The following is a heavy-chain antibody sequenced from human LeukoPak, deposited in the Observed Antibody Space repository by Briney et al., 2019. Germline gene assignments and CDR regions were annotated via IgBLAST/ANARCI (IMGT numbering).Heavy chain of an antibody. J-gene: IGHJ6*02. CDR3: ARVAWFGEPDPPYYYYGMDV. CDR1: GFTFSSYS. V-gene: IGHV3-21*01. D-gene: IGHD3-10*01. CDR2: ISSSSSYI. Sequence: GSLRLSCAASGFTFSSYSMNWVRQAPGKGLEWVSSISSSSSYIYYADSVKGRFTISRDNAKNSLYLQMNSLRAEDTAVYYCARVAWFGEPDPPYYYYGMDVWGQGTTVTVSS.